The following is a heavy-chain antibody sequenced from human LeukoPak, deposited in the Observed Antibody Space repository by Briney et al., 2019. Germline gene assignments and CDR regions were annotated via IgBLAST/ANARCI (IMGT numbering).Heavy chain of an antibody. D-gene: IGHD1-26*01. CDR2: IYYSGTT. J-gene: IGHJ4*02. CDR1: GGSISSSSYY. Sequence: SETLSLTCTVSGGSISSSSYYWVWIRQPPGKGLEWIGSIYYSGTTYYNPSLKSRVTISADTSKNQFSLKLSSVTAADTAVYYCATTTIRLGYWGQGTLVTVSS. CDR3: ATTTIRLGY. V-gene: IGHV4-39*07.